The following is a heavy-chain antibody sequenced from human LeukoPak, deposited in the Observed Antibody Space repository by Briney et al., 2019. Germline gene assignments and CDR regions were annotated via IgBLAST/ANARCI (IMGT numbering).Heavy chain of an antibody. Sequence: SETLSLTCTVSGGSISSYYWSWIQQPAGKGLESIGHISTSGSTNYNPSLKSRVTMSVDTSKNQFSLKLRSVTAADTAVYYCASEYYYDTSGYYSLASWGQGHLVTVSS. CDR3: ASEYYYDTSGYYSLAS. V-gene: IGHV4-4*07. D-gene: IGHD3-22*01. J-gene: IGHJ4*02. CDR1: GGSISSYY. CDR2: ISTSGST.